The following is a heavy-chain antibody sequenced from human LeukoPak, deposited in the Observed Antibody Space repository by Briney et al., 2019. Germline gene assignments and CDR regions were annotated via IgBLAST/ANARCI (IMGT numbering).Heavy chain of an antibody. CDR2: IYTSGST. D-gene: IGHD2-2*01. CDR1: GGSISSYY. V-gene: IGHV4-4*07. CDR3: ARDVGSTSWRFPQLSP. J-gene: IGHJ5*02. Sequence: SETLTLTCTVSGGSISSYYWSWIRQPAGKGLEWIGRIYTSGSTNYNPSLKSRVTMSVDTSKNQFSLKLSSVTAADTAVYYCARDVGSTSWRFPQLSPWGQGTLVTVSS.